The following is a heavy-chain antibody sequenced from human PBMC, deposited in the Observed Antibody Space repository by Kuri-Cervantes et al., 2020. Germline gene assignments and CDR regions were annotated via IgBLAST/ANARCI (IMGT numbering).Heavy chain of an antibody. D-gene: IGHD3-9*01. J-gene: IGHJ4*02. CDR2: MNPNSGNT. CDR3: ATSGQVYYDILNA. Sequence: ASVKVSCKASEYTFTSYDINWVRQATGQGLEWMGWMNPNSGNTGYAQKFQGRVSMTRNTSISTAYMELSSLSSEDTAVYYCATSGQVYYDILNAWGQGTLVTVSS. V-gene: IGHV1-8*01. CDR1: EYTFTSYD.